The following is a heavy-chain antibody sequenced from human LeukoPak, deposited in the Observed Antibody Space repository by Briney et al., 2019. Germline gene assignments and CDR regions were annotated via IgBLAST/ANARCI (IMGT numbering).Heavy chain of an antibody. CDR1: GYTFTSPY. Sequence: GASVKVSCKASGYTFTSPYIHWVRQAPGQGLEWMGWINPNSGGTNYEQKFQGSVTMTRDTSISTAYMELSRLTSDDTAVYYCARESDCLSTTCHFDYWGQGTLVTVSS. CDR2: INPNSGGT. CDR3: ARESDCLSTTCHFDY. D-gene: IGHD2-2*01. J-gene: IGHJ4*02. V-gene: IGHV1-2*02.